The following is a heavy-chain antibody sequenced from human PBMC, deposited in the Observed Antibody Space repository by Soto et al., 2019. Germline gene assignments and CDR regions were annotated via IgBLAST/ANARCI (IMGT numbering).Heavy chain of an antibody. CDR2: INSGGST. V-gene: IGHV3-53*01. J-gene: IGHJ4*02. Sequence: GGSMRLSCTASGFTVSSNYMSWVRQAPGKGLEWVSVINSGGSTYYADPVKGRFIISRDSSKNTLYLQMNSLRADDTAVYYCARAVEFDYWGQGTLVTVS. CDR3: ARAVEFDY. CDR1: GFTVSSNY. D-gene: IGHD2-21*01.